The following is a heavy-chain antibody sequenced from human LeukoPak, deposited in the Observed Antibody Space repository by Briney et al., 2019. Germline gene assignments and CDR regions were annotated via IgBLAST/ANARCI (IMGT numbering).Heavy chain of an antibody. CDR2: ISYDGSNK. J-gene: IGHJ4*02. V-gene: IGHV3-30*18. CDR3: AKDREVQLQRRPPYYFDY. D-gene: IGHD1-1*01. CDR1: GFTFSSYG. Sequence: QPGGSLRLSCAASGFTFSSYGMHWVRQAPGKGLEWVAVISYDGSNKYYADSVKGRFTISRDNSKNTLYLQLNSLRAEDTAVYYCAKDREVQLQRRPPYYFDYWGQGTLVTVSS.